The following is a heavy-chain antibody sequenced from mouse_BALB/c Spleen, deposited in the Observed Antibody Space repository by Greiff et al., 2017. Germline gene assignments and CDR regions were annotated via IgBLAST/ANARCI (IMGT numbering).Heavy chain of an antibody. CDR3: ARERYDGYHYAMDY. CDR2: INPYNDGT. Sequence: VQLQQSGPELVKPGASVKMSCKASGYTFTSYVMHWVKQKPGQGLEWIGYINPYNDGTKYNEKFKGKATLTSDKSSSTAYMELSSLTSEDSAVYYCARERYDGYHYAMDYWGQGTSVTVSS. CDR1: GYTFTSYV. D-gene: IGHD2-3*01. V-gene: IGHV1-14*01. J-gene: IGHJ4*01.